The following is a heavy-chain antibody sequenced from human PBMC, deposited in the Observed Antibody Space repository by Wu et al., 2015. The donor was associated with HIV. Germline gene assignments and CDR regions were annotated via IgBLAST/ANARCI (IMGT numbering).Heavy chain of an antibody. D-gene: IGHD3-10*01. Sequence: QVQLVQSGAEVKKPGASVRISCKASGYTFINYDINWVRQAPGQGLEWMGRIVPLFDAPNYTQRFHGRLAITADGSTTTAYMELRNLRSEDTAVYYCARDRRLLWFGEPLASWGQGTLVIVSS. V-gene: IGHV1-69*18. CDR1: GYTFINYD. CDR2: IVPLFDAP. CDR3: ARDRRLLWFGEPLAS. J-gene: IGHJ4*02.